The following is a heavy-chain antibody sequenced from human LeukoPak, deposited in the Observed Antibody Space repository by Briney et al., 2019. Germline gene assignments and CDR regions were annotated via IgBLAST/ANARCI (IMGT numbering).Heavy chain of an antibody. J-gene: IGHJ4*02. CDR1: GFTFSSYG. D-gene: IGHD3-22*01. Sequence: GGSLRLSCAASGFTFSSYGMHWVHQAPGKGLEWVAIVSNDGSNKYYADSVKGRFAISRDNSKNTLYLQMNSLRAEDTAVYYCAKDRYDSSGYLFDYWGQGALVTVSS. CDR3: AKDRYDSSGYLFDY. CDR2: VSNDGSNK. V-gene: IGHV3-30*18.